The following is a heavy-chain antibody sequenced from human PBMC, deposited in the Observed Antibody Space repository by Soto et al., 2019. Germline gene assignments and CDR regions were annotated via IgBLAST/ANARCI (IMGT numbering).Heavy chain of an antibody. J-gene: IGHJ6*03. D-gene: IGHD2-15*01. V-gene: IGHV5-51*03. CDR3: ARGYCSGGSCYSGIRFYYYYYMDV. Sequence: EVQLVQSGAEVKKPGESLKISCKGSGYSFTSYWIGWVRQMPGKGLEWMGIIYPGDSDTRYSPSFQGQVTISADKSISTAYLQWSSLKASDTAMYYCARGYCSGGSCYSGIRFYYYYYMDVWGKGTTVTVSS. CDR1: GYSFTSYW. CDR2: IYPGDSDT.